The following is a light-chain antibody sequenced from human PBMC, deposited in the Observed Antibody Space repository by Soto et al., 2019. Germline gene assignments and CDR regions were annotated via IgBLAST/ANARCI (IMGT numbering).Light chain of an antibody. Sequence: DIQLTQSPSSVSSCGGDIFTISCGASEDINSRLAWYQQKPGNAPKLLIYAAFILQSGVPSRFSGYGSGTDFTLSISSLQPEDFATYYCQQADSFPITFGQGTRLEIK. J-gene: IGKJ5*01. CDR2: AAF. CDR1: EDINSR. CDR3: QQADSFPIT. V-gene: IGKV1-12*01.